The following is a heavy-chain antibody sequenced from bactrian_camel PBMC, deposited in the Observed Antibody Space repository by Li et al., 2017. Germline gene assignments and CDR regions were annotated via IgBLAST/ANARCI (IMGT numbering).Heavy chain of an antibody. V-gene: IGHV3S40*01. CDR2: IDTYGGRT. CDR1: GFTTSWKL. D-gene: IGHD6*01. J-gene: IGHJ4*01. Sequence: VQLVESGGGSVQAGGSLRLSCAASGFTTSWKLFGWFRQFPGREREGVAPIDTYGGRTSYADSVKGRFTISQDVDKKTMYLQLDNLEPEDTAMYYCAAQALDLWYRGNFKYWGQGTQVTVS. CDR3: AAQALDLWYRGNFKY.